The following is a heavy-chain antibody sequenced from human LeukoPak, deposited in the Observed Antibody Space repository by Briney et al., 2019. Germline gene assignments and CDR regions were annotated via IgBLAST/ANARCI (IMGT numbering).Heavy chain of an antibody. V-gene: IGHV4-34*01. J-gene: IGHJ6*02. CDR2: INHSGST. D-gene: IGHD6-6*01. Sequence: SETLSLTCTVSGGSISSYYWSWIRQPPGKGLEWIGEINHSGSTNYNPSLKSRVTISVDTSKNQFSLKLSSVTAADTAVYYCARGRSYSSSSSLLNGMDVWGQGTTVTVSS. CDR3: ARGRSYSSSSSLLNGMDV. CDR1: GGSISSYY.